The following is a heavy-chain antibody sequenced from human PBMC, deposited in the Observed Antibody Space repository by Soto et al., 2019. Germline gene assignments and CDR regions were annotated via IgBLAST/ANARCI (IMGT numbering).Heavy chain of an antibody. V-gene: IGHV4-39*01. J-gene: IGHJ4*02. CDR2: IHYGGST. CDR3: ARCTPDLLQSIFWSGYYLSYFDY. Sequence: QLQLQESGPGLVKPSETLSLTCTVSGGSISSITYYWGWIRQSPEKGLEWIGNIHYGGSTYYNPSLESRVTISLDTSKNQFSLRLTSVNASDTAVYYCARCTPDLLQSIFWSGYYLSYFDYWGQGSLVTVSA. CDR1: GGSISSITYY. D-gene: IGHD3-3*01.